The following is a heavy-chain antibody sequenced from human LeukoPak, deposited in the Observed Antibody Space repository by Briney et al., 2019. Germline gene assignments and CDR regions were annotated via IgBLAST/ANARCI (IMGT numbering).Heavy chain of an antibody. CDR1: GFTFSSYW. Sequence: HPGGSLRLSCAASGFTFSSYWMNWVRQVPGKGLVWVSRIASDGNNRDYADSVKGRFTISRDNAKNTLYLQMNSLRVEDTAVYFCARGGGLDVWGQGATVTVSS. CDR2: IASDGNNR. D-gene: IGHD3-16*01. CDR3: ARGGGLDV. J-gene: IGHJ6*02. V-gene: IGHV3-74*01.